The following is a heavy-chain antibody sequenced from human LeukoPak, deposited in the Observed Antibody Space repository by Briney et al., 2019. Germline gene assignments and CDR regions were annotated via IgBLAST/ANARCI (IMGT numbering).Heavy chain of an antibody. Sequence: GGSLRLSCAASGFSFSTYGMHWVRQAPGKGLEWVAVIWYDESHQYYTDSVKGRFTISRDMSTNTLHLQMNSLRVDDTALYYCARDLGLKYGSGTYTFDPWGQGTLVIVS. D-gene: IGHD3-10*01. J-gene: IGHJ5*02. CDR3: ARDLGLKYGSGTYTFDP. V-gene: IGHV3-33*01. CDR1: GFSFSTYG. CDR2: IWYDESHQ.